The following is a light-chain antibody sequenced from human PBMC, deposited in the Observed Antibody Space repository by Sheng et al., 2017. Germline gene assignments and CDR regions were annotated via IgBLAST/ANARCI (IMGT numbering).Light chain of an antibody. CDR1: QGIRSD. V-gene: IGKV1-6*01. Sequence: AIQMTQSPSSLSASVGDRVTITCRASQGIRSDLAWYQQRPGKAPKILIYAASRLQSGVPSRFSGSGSGTDFTLTISSLQPEDFASYYCLHDYGPPYGFGQGTKLEI. J-gene: IGKJ2*03. CDR2: AAS. CDR3: LHDYGPPYG.